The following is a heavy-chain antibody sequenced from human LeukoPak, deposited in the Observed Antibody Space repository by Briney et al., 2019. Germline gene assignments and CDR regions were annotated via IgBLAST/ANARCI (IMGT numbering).Heavy chain of an antibody. D-gene: IGHD2-2*01. Sequence: PSETLSLTCTVSGGSISNYYWTWIRQPAGKGLEWIGRVYSSGITHYNPSLKSRVTMSVDTSKIQFSLKLSSVTAADTAVYYCHIVVVPAATSAFDIWGQGTMVTVSS. V-gene: IGHV4-4*07. CDR1: GGSISNYY. CDR3: HIVVVPAATSAFDI. CDR2: VYSSGIT. J-gene: IGHJ3*02.